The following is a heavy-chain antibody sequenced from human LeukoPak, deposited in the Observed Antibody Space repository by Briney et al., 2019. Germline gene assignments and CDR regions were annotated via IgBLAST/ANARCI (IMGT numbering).Heavy chain of an antibody. V-gene: IGHV1-2*02. CDR1: GYTFTGYY. Sequence: ASVKVSCKASGYTFTGYYMHWVRQAPGQGLEWMGWINPNSGGTNYAQKFQGRVTMTRDTSISTAYMELSRLRSDDTAVYYCASPASNSAVHSSSWYSTLPYWGQGTLVTVSS. CDR2: INPNSGGT. D-gene: IGHD6-13*01. CDR3: ASPASNSAVHSSSWYSTLPY. J-gene: IGHJ4*02.